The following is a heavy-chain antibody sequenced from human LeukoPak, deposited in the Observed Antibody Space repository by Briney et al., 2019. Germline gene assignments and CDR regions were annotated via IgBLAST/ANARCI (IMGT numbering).Heavy chain of an antibody. Sequence: GESLKISCKGSGYIFSTYWIGWVRQMPGKGLEWMGIIYPGDSDTRYSPSFQGQVTISADKSISTAYLQWSSLKASDTAMYYCASAGNTAMVMAGAGYWGQGTLVTVSS. V-gene: IGHV5-51*01. D-gene: IGHD5-18*01. J-gene: IGHJ4*02. CDR3: ASAGNTAMVMAGAGY. CDR1: GYIFSTYW. CDR2: IYPGDSDT.